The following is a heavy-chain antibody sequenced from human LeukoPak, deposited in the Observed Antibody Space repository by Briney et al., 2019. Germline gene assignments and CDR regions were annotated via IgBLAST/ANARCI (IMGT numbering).Heavy chain of an antibody. CDR1: GGSFSTFH. V-gene: IGHV4-59*01. Sequence: SETLSLTCTVSGGSFSTFHWSWIRQPPGKGLEWIGSIYYSGSTNYNPSLKSRVTVSVDTSKMQFSLRLSSVIAADTAMYYCARGHTIGAAARWFDPWVREPWSPSPQ. CDR3: ARGHTIGAAARWFDP. J-gene: IGHJ5*02. D-gene: IGHD6-13*01. CDR2: IYYSGST.